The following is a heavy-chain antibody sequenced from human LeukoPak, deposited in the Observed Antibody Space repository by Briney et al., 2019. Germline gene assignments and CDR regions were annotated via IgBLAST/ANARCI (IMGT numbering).Heavy chain of an antibody. Sequence: GGSLRLSRAASGFTFSNYFMHWVRQAPGKGLEWVADIASDGSHTFYVESVKGRFTISRDNSKNTLYLQMNSLGPEDTAVYFCARERQDTVIHSGAFDIWGQGTMVTVSS. CDR1: GFTFSNYF. CDR3: ARERQDTVIHSGAFDI. CDR2: IASDGSHT. J-gene: IGHJ3*02. D-gene: IGHD2-21*02. V-gene: IGHV3-30-3*01.